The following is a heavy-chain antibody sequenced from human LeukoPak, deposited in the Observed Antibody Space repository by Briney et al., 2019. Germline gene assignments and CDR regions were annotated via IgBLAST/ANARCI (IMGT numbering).Heavy chain of an antibody. J-gene: IGHJ4*02. CDR2: ISYDGSNK. V-gene: IGHV3-30-3*01. CDR1: GFTFSSYA. CDR3: ARETPRRGETRDGYR. D-gene: IGHD5-24*01. Sequence: GGSLRLSCAASGFTFSSYAMHWVRQAPGKGLEWVAVISYDGSNKYYADSVKGRFTISRDNPKNLLFLQINSLRVEDTAVYYCARETPRRGETRDGYRWGQGTLVTVSS.